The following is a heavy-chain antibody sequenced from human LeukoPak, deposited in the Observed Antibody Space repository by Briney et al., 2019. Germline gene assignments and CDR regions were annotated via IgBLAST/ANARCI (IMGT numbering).Heavy chain of an antibody. CDR1: GFTVSTNY. D-gene: IGHD2-2*01. CDR2: VHSGGST. V-gene: IGHV3-66*01. CDR3: VRDHSYCTSTSCTLGWFDP. J-gene: IGHJ5*02. Sequence: GGSLRLSCAACGFTVSTNYMSWVRQAPGKGLEWVSVVHSGGSTFYADSVKGRFSISRDNSKDTLYLQMNSLRAEDTAVYYCVRDHSYCTSTSCTLGWFDPWGQGTLVTVSS.